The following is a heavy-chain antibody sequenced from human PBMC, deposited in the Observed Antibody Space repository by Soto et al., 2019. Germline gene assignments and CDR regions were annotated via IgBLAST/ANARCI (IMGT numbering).Heavy chain of an antibody. V-gene: IGHV1-69*06. Sequence: QVQLVQSGAEVKKPGSSVKVSCKASGGTLSIYGSSWVRQAPGQGLEWMGGTIPIFGTPNYAQKFQGRVTITADKSTSTAYMELSSLRSEDTAVYYCASPYTSSFAFDIWRQGTVVTVSS. CDR3: ASPYTSSFAFDI. CDR1: GGTLSIYG. J-gene: IGHJ3*02. CDR2: TIPIFGTP. D-gene: IGHD6-6*01.